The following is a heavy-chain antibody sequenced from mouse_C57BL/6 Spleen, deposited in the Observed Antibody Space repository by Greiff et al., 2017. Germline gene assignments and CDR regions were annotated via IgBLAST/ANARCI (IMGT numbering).Heavy chain of an antibody. CDR3: ERGAYYCSSYWEFDV. V-gene: IGHV1-39*01. J-gene: IGHJ1*03. D-gene: IGHD1-1*01. Sequence: EVQLQESGPELVKPGASVKISCKASGYSFTDYNMNWVKQRNGKGLEWICVINPNYGTTSYNQQFMGKAPLTVDQSSRTAYMQLSSLTSEDSAVYYRERGAYYCSSYWEFDVCGTGATVTVSS. CDR2: INPNYGTT. CDR1: GYSFTDYN.